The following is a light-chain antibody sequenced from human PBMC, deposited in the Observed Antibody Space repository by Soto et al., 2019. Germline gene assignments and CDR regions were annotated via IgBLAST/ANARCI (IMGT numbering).Light chain of an antibody. Sequence: DIVMTQSPDSLAVSLGERATINCKSSQSVLFSSNNKNYLAWYQQKPGQPPKLLIYWASTRESGVPDRFSGSGSGTDFTLTISSLHAEDVAVYHCQQYYATPSPTFGGGTKVEIK. CDR2: WAS. CDR3: QQYYATPSPT. J-gene: IGKJ4*01. CDR1: QSVLFSSNNKNY. V-gene: IGKV4-1*01.